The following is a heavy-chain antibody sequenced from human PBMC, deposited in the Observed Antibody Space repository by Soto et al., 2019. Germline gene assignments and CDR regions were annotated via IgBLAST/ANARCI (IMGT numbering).Heavy chain of an antibody. D-gene: IGHD2-21*01. CDR3: ASVIPLGY. J-gene: IGHJ4*02. CDR2: INHSGST. CDR1: GGSFSGYY. Sequence: SETLSLTCAVYGGSFSGYYWSWIRQPPGKGLEWIGEINHSGSTNYNPSLKSRVTISVDTSKNQFSLKLSSVTAEDTAVYYCASVIPLGYWGQGTLVTVSS. V-gene: IGHV4-34*01.